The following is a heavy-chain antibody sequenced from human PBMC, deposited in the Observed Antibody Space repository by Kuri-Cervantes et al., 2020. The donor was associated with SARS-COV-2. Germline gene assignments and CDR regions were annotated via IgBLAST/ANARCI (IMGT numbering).Heavy chain of an antibody. CDR2: INPNSGGT. D-gene: IGHD3-10*01. V-gene: IGHV1-2*04. CDR1: GYTFTGYY. J-gene: IGHJ6*03. CDR3: ARLRRHNNAWFVTGYYMDV. Sequence: ASVKVSCKASGYTFTGYYMHWVRQAPGQGLEWMGWINPNSGGTNYAQKLQGWVTMTRDTSISTVYMELSRLRSDDTAVYYCARLRRHNNAWFVTGYYMDVWGKGTTVTVSS.